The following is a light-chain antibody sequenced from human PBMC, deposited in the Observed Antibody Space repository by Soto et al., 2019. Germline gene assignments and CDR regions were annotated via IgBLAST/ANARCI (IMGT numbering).Light chain of an antibody. CDR1: QGISNY. CDR3: QQYNSAPRS. Sequence: DIQMTQSPSSLSASVGDRVTITCRASQGISNYLAWYQQKPGKVPKLLIYAASTLQSGLPSRFSGSGSGTDFTLTNRSQQPEDVATYYCQQYNSAPRSLGQWNTVQI. V-gene: IGKV1-27*01. CDR2: AAS. J-gene: IGKJ1*01.